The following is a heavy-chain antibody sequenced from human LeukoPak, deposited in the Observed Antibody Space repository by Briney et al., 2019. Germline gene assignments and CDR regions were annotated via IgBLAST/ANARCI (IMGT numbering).Heavy chain of an antibody. J-gene: IGHJ4*02. Sequence: PGGSLRLSCAASGLTLSNVWMHWVRQAPGKGLEWVGRVKRNRDGRTTDYAAPVKGRFTISRDDSKNTLYLQMNSLKIEDTAVYYWLTDPYDWGQGTLVTVSS. CDR2: VKRNRDGRTT. CDR1: GLTLSNVW. CDR3: LTDPYD. V-gene: IGHV3-15*01. D-gene: IGHD3-22*01.